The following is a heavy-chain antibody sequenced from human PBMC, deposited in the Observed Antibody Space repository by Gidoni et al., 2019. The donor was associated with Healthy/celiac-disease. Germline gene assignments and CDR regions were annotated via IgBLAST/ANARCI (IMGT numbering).Heavy chain of an antibody. V-gene: IGHV3-30-3*01. CDR3: ARGPLSGPWYRRFDY. D-gene: IGHD1-26*01. J-gene: IGHJ4*02. CDR1: GFTFSSYA. Sequence: QVQLVESGGGVVQPGRSLRLSCAASGFTFSSYAMNWVRPDPGKGLEWVSVISYDGSNKYYADSVKGRFTISRDNSKNTLYLQMNSLRAEDTAVYYCARGPLSGPWYRRFDYWGQGTLVTVSS. CDR2: ISYDGSNK.